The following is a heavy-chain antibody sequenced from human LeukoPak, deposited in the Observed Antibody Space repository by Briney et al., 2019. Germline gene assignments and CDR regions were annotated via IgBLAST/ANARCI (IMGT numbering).Heavy chain of an antibody. CDR2: ISGGGGCT. CDR3: ARGYCSSTTCSVDY. Sequence: GWSLTLSCAASRFTFSNYAMSWVRQAPGQGLEWVSVISGGGGCTYDADSVKGRFTISRDNSQNTLYLQMNSLRAEDTAVYYCARGYCSSTTCSVDYWGQGTLVTVSS. V-gene: IGHV3-23*01. D-gene: IGHD2-2*01. CDR1: RFTFSNYA. J-gene: IGHJ4*02.